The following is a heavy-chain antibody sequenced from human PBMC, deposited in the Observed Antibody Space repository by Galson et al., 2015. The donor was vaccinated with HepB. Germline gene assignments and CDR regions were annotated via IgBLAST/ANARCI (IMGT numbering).Heavy chain of an antibody. CDR1: GYTFTSYG. D-gene: IGHD7-27*01. CDR2: ISAYNGNT. V-gene: IGHV1-18*04. CDR3: AREHPGDRAPYFDY. Sequence: SVKVSCRASGYTFTSYGISWVRQAPGQGLEWMGWISAYNGNTNYAQKLQGRVTMTTDTSTSTAYMELRSLRSDDTAVYYCAREHPGDRAPYFDYWGQGTLVTVSS. J-gene: IGHJ4*02.